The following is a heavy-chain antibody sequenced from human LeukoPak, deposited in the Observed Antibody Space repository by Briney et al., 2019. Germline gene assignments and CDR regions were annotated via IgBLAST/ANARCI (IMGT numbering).Heavy chain of an antibody. CDR3: ARVRCYGRRNIVVVPAARGYFVY. CDR1: GGSISSYY. D-gene: IGHD2-2*01. J-gene: IGHJ4*02. CDR2: IYYSGRN. V-gene: IGHV4-59*01. Sequence: SETLSLTCTVSGGSISSYYWSWLRQPPGKGLEWIGYIYYSGRNNYHTFLESRVTISVGTSKTQFSLKLSSVTAADTAVYYCARVRCYGRRNIVVVPAARGYFVYWGQGTLVTVSS.